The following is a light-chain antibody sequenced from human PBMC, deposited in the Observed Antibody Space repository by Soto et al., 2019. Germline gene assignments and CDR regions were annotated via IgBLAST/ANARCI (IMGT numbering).Light chain of an antibody. CDR1: SSDVGGYIY. CDR2: DVS. Sequence: QSALTQPASVSGSPGQSITISCTGTSSDVGGYIYVSWYQQHPGKAPKLMIFDVSYRPSGVSNRFSGSKSGNTASLTISGLQAEDEADYYCSSYTSSSTLVVFGGGTKLTVL. V-gene: IGLV2-14*01. J-gene: IGLJ2*01. CDR3: SSYTSSSTLVV.